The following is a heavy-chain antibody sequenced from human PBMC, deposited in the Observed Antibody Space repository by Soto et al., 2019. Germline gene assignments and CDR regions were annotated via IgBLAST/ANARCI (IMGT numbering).Heavy chain of an antibody. CDR3: ARQAGAFGYYMDV. J-gene: IGHJ6*03. CDR1: GGSISTSYYY. CDR2: IYYTGTT. V-gene: IGHV4-39*01. D-gene: IGHD3-16*01. Sequence: QLQLQESGPGLVKPSETLSLTCTVSGGSISTSYYYWGWIRQSPGKGLEWIGAIYYTGTTYYNPPLQSRATISVDTSKNQFSLKMSSVTAADTAVYFCARQAGAFGYYMDVWGKGPTVTVSS.